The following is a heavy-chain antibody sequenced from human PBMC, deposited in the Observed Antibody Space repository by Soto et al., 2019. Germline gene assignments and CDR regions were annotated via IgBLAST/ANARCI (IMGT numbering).Heavy chain of an antibody. V-gene: IGHV1-58*01. CDR3: ARGVSVDTAMAYYYGMDV. Sequence: SVKVSCKASGFTFTSSAVQWLRQARGQRLEWIGWIAVGSGDTRYAQKFQGRVTITADESTSTAYMELSSLRSEDTAVYYCARGVSVDTAMAYYYGMDVWGQGTTVTVSS. D-gene: IGHD5-18*01. CDR1: GFTFTSSA. J-gene: IGHJ6*02. CDR2: IAVGSGDT.